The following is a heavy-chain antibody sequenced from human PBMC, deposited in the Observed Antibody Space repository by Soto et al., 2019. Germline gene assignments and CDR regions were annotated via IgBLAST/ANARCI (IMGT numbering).Heavy chain of an antibody. J-gene: IGHJ5*02. CDR2: FDPEDGET. D-gene: IGHD2-21*01. Sequence: GASVKVSCKVSGYTLTELSMHWVRQAPGKGIEWMGGFDPEDGETIYAQKFQGRVTMTEDTSTDTAYMELSSLRSEDTAVYYCATLSPGDSPPSYWFDPWGQGTLVTVSS. CDR1: GYTLTELS. V-gene: IGHV1-24*01. CDR3: ATLSPGDSPPSYWFDP.